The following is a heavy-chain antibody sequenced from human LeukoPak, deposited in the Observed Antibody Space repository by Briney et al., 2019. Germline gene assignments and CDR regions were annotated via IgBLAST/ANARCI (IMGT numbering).Heavy chain of an antibody. D-gene: IGHD4-17*01. J-gene: IGHJ4*02. V-gene: IGHV3-13*01. CDR1: GFSFSSYD. CDR2: FHTDGGA. CDR3: ARGSGPGVTTIDS. Sequence: GGSLRLSCAASGFSFSSYDMHWVRQAPGEGLEWVSAFHTDGGAYYLDSVKGRFTVSREDARNSLYLQMNALKAGDTAVYYCARGSGPGVTTIDSWGQGNLVIVSS.